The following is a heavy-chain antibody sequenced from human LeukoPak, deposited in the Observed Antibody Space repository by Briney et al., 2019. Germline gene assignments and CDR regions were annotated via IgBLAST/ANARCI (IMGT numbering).Heavy chain of an antibody. J-gene: IGHJ4*02. V-gene: IGHV3-74*03. CDR1: GLTFSSYW. Sequence: PGGSLRLSCEASGLTFSSYWMHWVRQAPGKGLVWVSRINSDGSSITYADSVKGRFTISRDNAKNTMYLQMNSLRVEDTAVYYCAREGRVSGYDFDCWGQGTLVTVSS. CDR3: AREGRVSGYDFDC. CDR2: INSDGSSI. D-gene: IGHD5-12*01.